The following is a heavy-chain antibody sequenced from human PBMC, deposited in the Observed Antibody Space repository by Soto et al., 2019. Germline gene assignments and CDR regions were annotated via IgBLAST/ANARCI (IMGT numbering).Heavy chain of an antibody. CDR2: ISQSGSA. J-gene: IGHJ4*02. CDR1: GGPISSGGYS. Sequence: QLQLQESGSGLVKPSQTLSLTCVVSGGPISSGGYSWTWIRQPPGRGLEWIGYISQSGSADYNPSRKSRVTISVDTSKNQFSLRLSSVTAADTAVYYCARDRNGLGGIDFWGQGILVTVSS. CDR3: ARDRNGLGGIDF. V-gene: IGHV4-30-2*01. D-gene: IGHD1-1*01.